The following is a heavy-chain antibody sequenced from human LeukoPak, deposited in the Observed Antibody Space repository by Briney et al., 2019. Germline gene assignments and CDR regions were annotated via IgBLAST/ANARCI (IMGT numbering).Heavy chain of an antibody. J-gene: IGHJ4*02. Sequence: PGGSLRLSCAASGFTFSSYAMHWVRQAPGKGLEWVAVISYDGSNKYYADSVKGRFTISRDNSKNTLYLQMNSLRAEDTAVYYCARDLVRYDFWSGYLPRGRLDYWGQGTLVTVSS. CDR3: ARDLVRYDFWSGYLPRGRLDY. CDR1: GFTFSSYA. V-gene: IGHV3-30-3*01. D-gene: IGHD3-3*01. CDR2: ISYDGSNK.